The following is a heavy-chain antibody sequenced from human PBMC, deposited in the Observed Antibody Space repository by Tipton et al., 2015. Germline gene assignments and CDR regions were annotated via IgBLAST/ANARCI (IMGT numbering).Heavy chain of an antibody. Sequence: TLSLTCTVSSDSISKYYWSWIRQPPGKELEWIGYIHYSGSTNYNPPLKSRVTISVDTSKTQFSLKMSSVTATDTAVYYCARARGRHGGLFDSWGQGTLVSVSS. D-gene: IGHD4-23*01. CDR1: SDSISKYY. V-gene: IGHV4-59*01. CDR3: ARARGRHGGLFDS. CDR2: IHYSGST. J-gene: IGHJ4*02.